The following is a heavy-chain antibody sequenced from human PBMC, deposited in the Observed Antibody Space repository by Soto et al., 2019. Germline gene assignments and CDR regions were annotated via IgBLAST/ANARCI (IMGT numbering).Heavy chain of an antibody. V-gene: IGHV1-8*02. CDR1: GYDFTAYY. CDR3: GRGPSPRAPAGGTPYYYAMDV. D-gene: IGHD6-13*01. Sequence: EASVKVSCKASGYDFTAYYINWVRQASGQGLEWMGWMNPINGATGTARRFQGRVSMTRNTATGTAYLELTSLRSDDTAVYYCGRGPSPRAPAGGTPYYYAMDVWG. J-gene: IGHJ6*02. CDR2: MNPINGAT.